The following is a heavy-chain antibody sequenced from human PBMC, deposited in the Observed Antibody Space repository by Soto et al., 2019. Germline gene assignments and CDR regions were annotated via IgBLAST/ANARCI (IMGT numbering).Heavy chain of an antibody. J-gene: IGHJ2*01. Sequence: QLQLQEAGPGLVKPSETLSLTCTVSGGSISSSSYYWGWIRQPPGKGLEWIGRIYYSGSTYYNPSLKSRVTISVDTSKNQFALKLSSVTAADTAVYYCARTTVTTLPWYFDLWGRGTLVTVSS. D-gene: IGHD4-17*01. CDR1: GGSISSSSYY. CDR3: ARTTVTTLPWYFDL. V-gene: IGHV4-39*01. CDR2: IYYSGST.